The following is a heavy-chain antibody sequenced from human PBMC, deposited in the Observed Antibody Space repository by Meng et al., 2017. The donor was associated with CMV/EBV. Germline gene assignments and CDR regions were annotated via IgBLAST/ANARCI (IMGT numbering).Heavy chain of an antibody. CDR3: ARGQGFRSFDY. V-gene: IGHV4-34*01. Sequence: ESLKISCAVYGGSFSGYYWSWIRQPPGKGLEWIGEINHSGSTNYNPSLKSRVTISVDTSKNQFSLKLSSVTAADTAVYYCARGQGFRSFDYWGQGTLVTVSS. CDR1: GGSFSGYY. D-gene: IGHD3-10*01. J-gene: IGHJ4*02. CDR2: INHSGST.